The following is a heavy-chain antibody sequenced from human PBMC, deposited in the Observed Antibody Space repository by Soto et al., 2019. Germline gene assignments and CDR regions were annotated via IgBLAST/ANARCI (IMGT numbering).Heavy chain of an antibody. CDR3: ASAPLYCSSTSCYYY. CDR2: IYYSGST. Sequence: SETLSLTCTVSGGSISSYYWSWIRQPPGKGLEWIGYIYYSGSTNYNPSLKSRVTISVDTSKNQFSLKLSSVTAADTAVYYCASAPLYCSSTSCYYYWGQGTLVTVSS. V-gene: IGHV4-59*08. CDR1: GGSISSYY. D-gene: IGHD2-2*01. J-gene: IGHJ4*02.